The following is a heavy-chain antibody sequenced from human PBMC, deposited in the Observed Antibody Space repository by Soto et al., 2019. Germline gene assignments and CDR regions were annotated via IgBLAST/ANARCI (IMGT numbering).Heavy chain of an antibody. Sequence: SETLSLTCTVSGDSISSYYWSWIRQPPGKGLEWIGEINHSGSTNYNPSLKSRVTISVDTSKNQFSLKLSSVTAADTAVYYCARGLNEGRGLDYWGQGTLVTVSS. CDR1: GDSISSYY. CDR3: ARGLNEGRGLDY. J-gene: IGHJ4*02. V-gene: IGHV4-34*01. CDR2: INHSGST. D-gene: IGHD1-1*01.